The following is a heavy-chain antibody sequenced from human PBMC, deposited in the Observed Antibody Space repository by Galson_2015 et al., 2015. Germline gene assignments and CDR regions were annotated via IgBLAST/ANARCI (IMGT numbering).Heavy chain of an antibody. CDR1: GGSISTSTHY. CDR3: ARNWDSSTLLGNAFDV. D-gene: IGHD2-2*01. V-gene: IGHV4-39*01. CDR2: SHYSGIT. J-gene: IGHJ3*01. Sequence: ETLSLTCTVSGGSISTSTHYWHWIRQPPGKGLEWVGNSHYSGITYYNPSLKGRVSISVDTSKNQFSLRLTSVTAADTDLYFCARNWDSSTLLGNAFDVWGQGTMVTVTS.